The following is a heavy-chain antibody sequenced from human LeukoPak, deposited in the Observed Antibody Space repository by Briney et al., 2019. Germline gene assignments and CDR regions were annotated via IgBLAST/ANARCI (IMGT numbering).Heavy chain of an antibody. J-gene: IGHJ4*02. V-gene: IGHV3-30*02. Sequence: GGSLRLSCAASGFTFNSYGMHWVRQAPGKGLEWVAFIRYDGFNKYYADSVKGRFTISRDNSKNMLYLQMNSLRAEDTAMYYCAKLISPYDYWGQGTPVSVSS. CDR3: AKLISPYDY. CDR1: GFTFNSYG. CDR2: IRYDGFNK.